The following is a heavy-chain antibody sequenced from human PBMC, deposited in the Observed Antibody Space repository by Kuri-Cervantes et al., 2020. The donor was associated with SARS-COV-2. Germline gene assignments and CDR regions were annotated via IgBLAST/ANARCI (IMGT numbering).Heavy chain of an antibody. Sequence: GSPLKISCSDSEFGFSRYAMHWVRQAPGKGLEWVAQTSFDGTKKYYAESVKGRFIISRDNSVSTVYLQMNSLRAEDTAMYYCARGHISSRGDWFDPWGQGTLVTVSS. CDR3: ARGHISSRGDWFDP. D-gene: IGHD2-2*01. CDR1: EFGFSRYA. V-gene: IGHV3-30-3*01. CDR2: TSFDGTKK. J-gene: IGHJ5*02.